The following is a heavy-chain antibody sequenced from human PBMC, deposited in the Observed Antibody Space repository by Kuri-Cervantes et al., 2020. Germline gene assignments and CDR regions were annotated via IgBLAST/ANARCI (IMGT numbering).Heavy chain of an antibody. D-gene: IGHD6-19*01. CDR1: GGSISSGDYY. V-gene: IGHV4-30-4*08. CDR2: IYYSGSA. CDR3: ASNSSGWYGNDAFDI. Sequence: SETLSLTCTVSGGSISSGDYYWSWIRQPPGKGLEWIGYIYYSGSAYYNPSLKSRVTTSVDTSKNQFSLKLSSVTAADTAVYYCASNSSGWYGNDAFDIWGQGTMVTVSS. J-gene: IGHJ3*02.